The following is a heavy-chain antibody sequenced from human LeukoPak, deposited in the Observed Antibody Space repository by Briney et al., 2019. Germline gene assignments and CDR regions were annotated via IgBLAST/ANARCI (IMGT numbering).Heavy chain of an antibody. V-gene: IGHV1-46*01. CDR1: GYTLTELS. D-gene: IGHD3-16*02. Sequence: ASVKVSCKVSGYTLTELSMHWVRQAPGQGLEWMGIINPSGGSTSYAQKFQGRVTMTRDTSTSTVYMELSSLRSEDTAVYYCARVGGLIPIRYGMDVWGQGTTVTVSS. CDR3: ARVGGLIPIRYGMDV. J-gene: IGHJ6*02. CDR2: INPSGGST.